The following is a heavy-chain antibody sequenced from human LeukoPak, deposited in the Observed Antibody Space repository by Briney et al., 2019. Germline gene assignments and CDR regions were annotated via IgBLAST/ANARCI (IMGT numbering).Heavy chain of an antibody. Sequence: SETLSLTCAVSGYFISSSNWWGWIRQPPGKGLEWIGYIYYSGSIYYNPSLKSRVTMSVDTSKNQFSLKLSSVTAADTAVYYCARAPVVVPAAISPQYYYYMDVWGKGTTVTISS. CDR2: IYYSGSI. V-gene: IGHV4-28*05. J-gene: IGHJ6*03. D-gene: IGHD2-2*01. CDR3: ARAPVVVPAAISPQYYYYMDV. CDR1: GYFISSSNW.